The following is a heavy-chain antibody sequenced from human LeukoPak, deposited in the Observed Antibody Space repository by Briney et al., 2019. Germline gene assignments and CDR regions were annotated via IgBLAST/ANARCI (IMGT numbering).Heavy chain of an antibody. CDR2: ISGSGGIR. CDR3: ARDGTIDTAMVAGLDY. Sequence: GGSLRLSCAASGFTFSSYAMSWVRQGPGKGLEWVSEISGSGGIRYYADSVKGRFTLSRDNSKNTLYLQMNSLRAEDTAVYYCARDGTIDTAMVAGLDYWGQGTLVTVSS. J-gene: IGHJ4*02. D-gene: IGHD5-18*01. CDR1: GFTFSSYA. V-gene: IGHV3-23*01.